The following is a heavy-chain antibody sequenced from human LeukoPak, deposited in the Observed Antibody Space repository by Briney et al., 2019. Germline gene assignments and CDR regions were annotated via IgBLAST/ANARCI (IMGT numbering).Heavy chain of an antibody. CDR1: GGSISGYY. CDR2: IYYSGGT. CDR3: ARLRNRYDSSGYYPFDY. J-gene: IGHJ4*02. Sequence: SETLSLTCTVSGGSISGYYWSWIRQPPGKGLEWIGYIYYSGGTNYNPSLKSRVTKSVDTSKNQLSLKLSSVTAADTAVYHCARLRNRYDSSGYYPFDYWGQGTLVTVSS. V-gene: IGHV4-59*08. D-gene: IGHD3-22*01.